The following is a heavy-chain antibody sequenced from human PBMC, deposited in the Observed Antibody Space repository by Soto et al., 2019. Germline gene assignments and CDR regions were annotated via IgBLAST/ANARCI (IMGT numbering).Heavy chain of an antibody. V-gene: IGHV3-66*01. CDR3: ASLSYYYYGMDV. CDR2: IYSGGST. J-gene: IGHJ6*02. CDR1: GFTVSSNY. Sequence: EVQLVESGGGLVQPGGSLRLSCAASGFTVSSNYMSWVRQAPGKGLEWVSVIYSGGSTYYADSVKGRFTISRDNSKNTLYLQMNILRAEDTAVYYCASLSYYYYGMDVWGQGTTVTVSS.